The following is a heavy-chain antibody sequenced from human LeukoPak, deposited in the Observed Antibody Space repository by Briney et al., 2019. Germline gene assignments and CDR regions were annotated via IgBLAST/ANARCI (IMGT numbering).Heavy chain of an antibody. CDR2: ISSNGGST. V-gene: IGHV3-64*02. Sequence: GGSLRLSCAASGFTFSDYAMHWVRQAPGKGLEYVSVISSNGGSTYYADSVKGRFTISRDNSKNTLYLQMGSLRAEDMAVYYCARDSYDSSDYWGQGTLVTVSS. CDR1: GFTFSDYA. CDR3: ARDSYDSSDY. J-gene: IGHJ4*02. D-gene: IGHD3-22*01.